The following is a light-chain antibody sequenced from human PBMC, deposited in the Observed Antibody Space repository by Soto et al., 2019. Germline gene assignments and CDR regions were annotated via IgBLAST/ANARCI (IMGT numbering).Light chain of an antibody. V-gene: IGKV3-11*01. CDR2: AAS. CDR1: QSISSY. CDR3: HQCCTWPFT. J-gene: IGKJ3*01. Sequence: EIVLTQSPATLSLSPGERATLSCRASQSISSYLAWYQQKPDQAPRLLIYAASNRATGIPARFSGSGSVTFFSLTTSSLDPEDCAVYYCHQCCTWPFTFGPGTKVDIK.